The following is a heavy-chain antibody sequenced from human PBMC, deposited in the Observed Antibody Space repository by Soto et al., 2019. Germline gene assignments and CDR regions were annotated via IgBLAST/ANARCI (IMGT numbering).Heavy chain of an antibody. CDR2: VNNDGTDT. Sequence: EVQLVESGGGLVQPGGSLRLSCAASGFTFSNYWMYWVRQAPGKGLVWVSRVNNDGTDTTHADSVKGRFTISRDNAENTLYLQMNSLRAEDTAVYYCARGGLQHAVDVWGKGSKVTVSS. CDR1: GFTFSNYW. D-gene: IGHD6-13*01. V-gene: IGHV3-74*03. CDR3: ARGGLQHAVDV. J-gene: IGHJ6*04.